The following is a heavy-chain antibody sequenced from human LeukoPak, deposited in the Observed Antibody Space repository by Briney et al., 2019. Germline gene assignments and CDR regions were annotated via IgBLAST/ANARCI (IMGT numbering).Heavy chain of an antibody. V-gene: IGHV3-23*01. CDR2: ISGSGGST. D-gene: IGHD3-16*02. CDR1: GFTFSSYA. Sequence: PGGSLRLSCAASGFTFSSYAMSWVRQAPGKGLEWVSAISGSGGSTYYADSVKGRFTISRDNSKNTLYLQMNSLRAEDMAVYYCARGRRVIHPYYFDYWGQGTLVTVSS. CDR3: ARGRRVIHPYYFDY. J-gene: IGHJ4*02.